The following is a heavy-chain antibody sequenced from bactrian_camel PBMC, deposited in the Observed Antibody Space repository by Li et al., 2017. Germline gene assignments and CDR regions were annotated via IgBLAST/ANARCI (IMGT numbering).Heavy chain of an antibody. V-gene: IGHV3S53*01. CDR2: YGRDGRT. Sequence: QVQLVESGGGSVQVGGSLRLSCAASGYTVSSNYMGWFRQAPGKEREEVAAYGRDGRTIYADSVKGRFTISRDRSSNTLYLQMNSLKPEDTAMYYCAATIVVVDIRRDLDESDFGYWGRQGTQVTVS. D-gene: IGHD1*01. CDR1: GYTVSSNY. J-gene: IGHJ4*01.